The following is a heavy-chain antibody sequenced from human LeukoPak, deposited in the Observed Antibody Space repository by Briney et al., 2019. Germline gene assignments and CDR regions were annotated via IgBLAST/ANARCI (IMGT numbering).Heavy chain of an antibody. J-gene: IGHJ6*03. V-gene: IGHV4-59*12. CDR2: IYYSGST. CDR1: GGSISSYY. Sequence: PSETLSLTCTVSGGSISSYYWSWIRQPPGKGLEWIGYIYYSGSTNYNPSLKSRVTISVDTSKNQFSLKLSSVTAADTAVYYCAREGGELYYYYYMDVWGKGTTVTVSS. CDR3: AREGGELYYYYYMDV. D-gene: IGHD1-26*01.